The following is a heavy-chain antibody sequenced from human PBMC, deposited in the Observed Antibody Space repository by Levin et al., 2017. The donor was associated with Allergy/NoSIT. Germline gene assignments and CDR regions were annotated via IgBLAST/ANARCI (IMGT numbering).Heavy chain of an antibody. CDR2: IWYDGNKK. V-gene: IGHV3-33*01. CDR1: GFTFSNYG. Sequence: GGSLRLSCAASGFTFSNYGIHWVRQAPGKGLEWVAVIWYDGNKKYYADSVKGRFTISRDNSKNTLYLQMNSLRAEDTAVYYCARMPSNNGWYWLDYWGQGTLVTVSS. J-gene: IGHJ4*02. D-gene: IGHD6-19*01. CDR3: ARMPSNNGWYWLDY.